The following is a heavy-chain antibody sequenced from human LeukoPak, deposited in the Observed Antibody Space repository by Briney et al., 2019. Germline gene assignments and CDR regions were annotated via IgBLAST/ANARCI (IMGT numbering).Heavy chain of an antibody. Sequence: PGGSLRLSCAASGFTFNSYSMNWVRQAPGKGLEWVSGISWNGRNTAYAESLKGRFTISRDNAKNSLYLQMNSLRAEDTAFYYCARVQQYDKFDYWGQGTLVTVSS. CDR1: GFTFNSYS. V-gene: IGHV3-20*04. CDR2: ISWNGRNT. D-gene: IGHD3-22*01. J-gene: IGHJ4*02. CDR3: ARVQQYDKFDY.